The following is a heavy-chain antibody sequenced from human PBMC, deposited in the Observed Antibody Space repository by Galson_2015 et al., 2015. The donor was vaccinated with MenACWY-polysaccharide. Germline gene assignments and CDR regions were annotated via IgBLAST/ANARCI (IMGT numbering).Heavy chain of an antibody. CDR2: IDTNTGNP. CDR3: ARGAGILSEDY. Sequence: SVKVSCKASGYTFTKYAMNWMRQAPGQGLEWMGWIDTNTGNPTYAQGFTGRFVFSLDTPVSTAYPQINSLKAEDTAVYYCARGAGILSEDYWGQGTLVTVSS. D-gene: IGHD3-3*02. V-gene: IGHV7-4-1*02. CDR1: GYTFTKYA. J-gene: IGHJ4*02.